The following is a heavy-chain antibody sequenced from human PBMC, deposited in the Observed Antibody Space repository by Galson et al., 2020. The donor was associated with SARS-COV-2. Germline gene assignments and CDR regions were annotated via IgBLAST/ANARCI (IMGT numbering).Heavy chain of an antibody. V-gene: IGHV3-48*03. CDR1: GFTFSSYE. CDR3: ARGGGDDILTGYDH. D-gene: IGHD3-9*01. J-gene: IGHJ4*02. Sequence: SLKISCAASGFTFSSYEMHWVRQAPGTGLEWVSYISSSGSTIYYADSVKGRFTISRDNAKNSLYLQMNSLRAEDTAVYYCARGGGDDILTGYDHWGQGTLVTVSS. CDR2: ISSSGSTI.